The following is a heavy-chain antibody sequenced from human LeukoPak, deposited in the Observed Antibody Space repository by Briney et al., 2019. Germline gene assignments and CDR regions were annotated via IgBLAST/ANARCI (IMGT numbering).Heavy chain of an antibody. J-gene: IGHJ4*02. V-gene: IGHV3-74*01. D-gene: IGHD4-17*01. CDR2: INSDGSST. CDR1: GFTFSRYW. CDR3: ARDRPHYGDYEGSDY. Sequence: PGGSLRLSCAVSGFTFSRYWMNWVRQAPGKGLVCVSRINSDGSSTSYADSVKGRFTISRDNAKNTLYLQMNSLRAEDTAVYYCARDRPHYGDYEGSDYWGREPWSPSPQ.